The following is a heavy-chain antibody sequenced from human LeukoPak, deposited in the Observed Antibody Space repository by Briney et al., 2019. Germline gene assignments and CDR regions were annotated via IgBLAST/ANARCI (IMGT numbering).Heavy chain of an antibody. V-gene: IGHV4-59*01. CDR1: GGSISSYY. D-gene: IGHD3-22*01. J-gene: IGHJ4*02. CDR3: AREGVSYYDRSGYHY. CDR2: VYYSGST. Sequence: KPSETLSLTCTVSGGSISSYYWSWIRQPPGKGLEWIGYVYYSGSTNYNPSLNSRVTISADTSKNQFSLKLNSVTAADTAVYYCAREGVSYYDRSGYHYWGQGTLVTVSS.